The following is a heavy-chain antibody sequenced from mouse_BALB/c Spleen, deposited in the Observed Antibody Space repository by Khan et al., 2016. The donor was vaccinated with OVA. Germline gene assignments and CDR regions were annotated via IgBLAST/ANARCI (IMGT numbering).Heavy chain of an antibody. CDR3: ARVYFGNYEFAY. J-gene: IGHJ3*01. Sequence: QVQLQQSGAELVKPGASVKLSCKTSGYTFTSYWIQWVKQRPGQGLGWIGEIFPGTGTTYYNENFKGKATLTIDTSSTTAYMQLSSLTSEDSAVYCCARVYFGNYEFAYWGQGTLVTVSA. CDR1: GYTFTSYW. D-gene: IGHD2-1*01. CDR2: IFPGTGTT. V-gene: IGHV1S132*01.